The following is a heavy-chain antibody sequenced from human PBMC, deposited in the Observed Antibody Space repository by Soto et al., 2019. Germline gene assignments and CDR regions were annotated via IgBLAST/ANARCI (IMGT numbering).Heavy chain of an antibody. D-gene: IGHD4-17*01. Sequence: QVQLQESGPGLVKPSQTLSLTCTVSGGSISSGGYYWSWIRQHPGKGLEWIGYIYYSGSTYYNPSLKSRVTISVDTSKNQFSLKLSSVTAADTAVYYCAREALHYGDYGARTITWFDPGAREPWSPSPQ. J-gene: IGHJ5*02. CDR2: IYYSGST. V-gene: IGHV4-31*03. CDR3: AREALHYGDYGARTITWFDP. CDR1: GGSISSGGYY.